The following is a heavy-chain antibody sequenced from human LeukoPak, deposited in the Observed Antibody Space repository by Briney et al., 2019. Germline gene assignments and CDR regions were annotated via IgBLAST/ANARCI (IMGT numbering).Heavy chain of an antibody. CDR3: ARGCSNGICDTDWLDP. Sequence: GASVKVSCKASGYIFTGYYMHWVRQAPGQGLEWMGWINPNSGDTNYAQKFQGRVTMTRDTSISTAYMELSRLTSDDTAVYYCARGCSNGICDTDWLDPWGQGTLVTVSS. CDR2: INPNSGDT. CDR1: GYIFTGYY. D-gene: IGHD2-8*01. V-gene: IGHV1-2*02. J-gene: IGHJ5*02.